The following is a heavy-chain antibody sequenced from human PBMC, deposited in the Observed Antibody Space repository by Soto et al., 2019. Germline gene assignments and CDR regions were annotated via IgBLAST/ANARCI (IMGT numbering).Heavy chain of an antibody. Sequence: GGSLRLSCVGSGFTFSSFEMNWVRQTPGKGLEWISYIGRSGETIYYADSVKGRFTISRDNAKSSLFLQMNGLRDDDTGIYYYARDSRGGAARRPTFYYWGRGTLVTVSS. J-gene: IGHJ4*02. V-gene: IGHV3-48*03. CDR1: GFTFSSFE. CDR2: IGRSGETI. D-gene: IGHD6-6*01. CDR3: ARDSRGGAARRPTFYY.